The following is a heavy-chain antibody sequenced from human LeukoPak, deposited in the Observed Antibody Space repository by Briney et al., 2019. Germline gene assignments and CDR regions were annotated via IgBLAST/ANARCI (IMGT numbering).Heavy chain of an antibody. CDR3: ARRPAGRDYYYGMDV. CDR1: GFTFSSYW. V-gene: IGHV3-7*05. CDR2: IKEDGSEK. J-gene: IGHJ6*02. Sequence: GGSLRLSCTASGFTFSSYWMSWVRQAPGRGLEWVANIKEDGSEKYYVDSVTGRFTISRDNSKNTLDLQMNSLRAEDTAVYYCARRPAGRDYYYGMDVWGQGTTVTVSS.